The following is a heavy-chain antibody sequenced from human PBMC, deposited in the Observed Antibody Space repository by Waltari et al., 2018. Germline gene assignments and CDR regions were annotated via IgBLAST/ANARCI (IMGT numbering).Heavy chain of an antibody. D-gene: IGHD1-7*01. CDR3: ARLHRNYKWFDP. J-gene: IGHJ5*02. CDR1: GYSISSVYY. CDR2: IYHSGST. Sequence: QVQLQESGPGLVKPSETLSLTCAVSGYSISSVYYLGCIRQPPGKGLEWIGSIYHSGSTYYNPSLKSRVTISVDTSKNQFSLKLSSVTAADTAVYYCARLHRNYKWFDPWGQGTLVTVSS. V-gene: IGHV4-38-2*01.